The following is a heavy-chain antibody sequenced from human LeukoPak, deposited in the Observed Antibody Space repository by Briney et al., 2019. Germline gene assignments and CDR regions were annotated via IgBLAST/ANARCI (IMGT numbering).Heavy chain of an antibody. CDR2: INPNSGGT. V-gene: IGHV1-2*06. J-gene: IGHJ5*02. CDR3: ARVYCSSTSCFNWFDP. D-gene: IGHD2-2*01. CDR1: GYTFTGYY. Sequence: ASVKVSCKASGYTFTGYYMHWVRQAPGQGLEWMGRINPNSGGTNYAQKFQGRVTMTRDTSISTAYMELSRLRSDDTAVYYCARVYCSSTSCFNWFDPWGQGTLVTVSS.